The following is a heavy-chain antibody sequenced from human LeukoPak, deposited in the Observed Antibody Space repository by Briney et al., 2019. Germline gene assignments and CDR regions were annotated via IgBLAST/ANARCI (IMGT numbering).Heavy chain of an antibody. CDR1: RFTFSSYA. CDR2: ISGSGGTT. J-gene: IGHJ4*02. V-gene: IGHV3-23*01. D-gene: IGHD6-13*01. CDR3: VKGQTSTWYYFDF. Sequence: GGSLRLSCAATRFTFSSYAMAWVRQAPGKGLEWVSIISGSGGTTYYAGSVKGRFTISGDNSKNTLYLQMSSLRAEDTAVYYCVKGQTSTWYYFDFWGQGTLVSVCS.